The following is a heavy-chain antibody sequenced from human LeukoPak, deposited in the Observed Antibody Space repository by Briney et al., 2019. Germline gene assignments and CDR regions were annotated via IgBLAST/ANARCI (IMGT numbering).Heavy chain of an antibody. J-gene: IGHJ4*02. V-gene: IGHV3-7*03. CDR2: IKQDGSEK. CDR1: GFTFSIYW. D-gene: IGHD3-10*01. CDR3: ATDVLLWFGATI. Sequence: GGSLRLSCAASGFTFSIYWMSWVRQGPGKGLEWVANIKQDGSEKYNVDSVKGRFTISRDNAKNSLYLQMNSLRAEDTAVYYCATDVLLWFGATIWGQGTLVTASS.